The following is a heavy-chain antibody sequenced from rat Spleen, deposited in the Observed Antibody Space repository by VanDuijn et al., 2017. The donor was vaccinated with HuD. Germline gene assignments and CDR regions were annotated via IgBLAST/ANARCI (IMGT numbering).Heavy chain of an antibody. V-gene: IGHV5-22*01. J-gene: IGHJ3*01. D-gene: IGHD1-2*01. CDR1: GFTFSDFY. Sequence: EVQLVESGGGLVQPGRSLKLSCAASGFTFSDFYMAWVRQAPKKGLEWVASIKHEDFTPYYRESVMGRFTISRDDGASTVYLQMNSLRSEDTATYYCTTITAKDWFAYWGQGTLVTVSS. CDR3: TTITAKDWFAY. CDR2: IKHEDFTP.